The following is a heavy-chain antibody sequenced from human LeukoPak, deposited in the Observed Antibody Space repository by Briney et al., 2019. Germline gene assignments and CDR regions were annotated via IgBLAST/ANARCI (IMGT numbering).Heavy chain of an antibody. D-gene: IGHD2-2*01. CDR2: INHSGST. Sequence: NPSETLSLTCAVYGGSFSGYYWSWIRQPPGKGLEWIGEINHSGSTNYNPSLKSRVTISVDTSKNQFSLKLSSVTAADTAVYYCARGRGYCSGTSCPGTFFFDYWGQGTLVTVSS. CDR3: ARGRGYCSGTSCPGTFFFDY. V-gene: IGHV4-34*01. J-gene: IGHJ4*02. CDR1: GGSFSGYY.